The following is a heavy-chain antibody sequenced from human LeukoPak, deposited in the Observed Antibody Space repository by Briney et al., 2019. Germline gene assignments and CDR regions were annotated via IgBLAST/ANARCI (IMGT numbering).Heavy chain of an antibody. D-gene: IGHD6-19*01. CDR1: GDSVSTKSAA. CDR3: ARDRLTSGWFDI. J-gene: IGHJ3*02. CDR2: TYYRSKWYN. Sequence: SQTLSLTCAISGDSVSTKSAAWNWIRKSPSRGLEWLGRTYYRSKWYNDYADSVKRRITINPDTSRNEFFLHLRSMTFEDAGVYFCARDRLTSGWFDIWGQGTVVSVSS. V-gene: IGHV6-1*01.